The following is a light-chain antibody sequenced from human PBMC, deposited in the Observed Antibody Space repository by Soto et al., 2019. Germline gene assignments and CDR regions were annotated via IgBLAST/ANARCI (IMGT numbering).Light chain of an antibody. CDR2: DAS. CDR1: QSISSW. V-gene: IGKV1-5*01. J-gene: IGKJ1*01. CDR3: QQYNSYSGT. Sequence: DIQMTPSPSPLSSSFGERVTNTFRASQSISSWLAWYQQKPGKTPKLLIYDASSLESGVPSRFSGSGSGTEFTLTNSSLQPDDFATYYCQQYNSYSGTFGQGTNVDIK.